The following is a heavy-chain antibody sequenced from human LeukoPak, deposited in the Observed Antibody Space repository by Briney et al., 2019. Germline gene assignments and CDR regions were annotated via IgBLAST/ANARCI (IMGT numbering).Heavy chain of an antibody. CDR1: GFTFSSYA. D-gene: IGHD3-10*01. CDR3: ARGVLMGNFDY. Sequence: GGSLRLSCAASGFTFSSYAMHWVRQAPGKGLEYVTAISSNGGSTYYANSVKGRFTISRDNSKNTLYLQMGSLRAEDMAVYYCARGVLMGNFDYWGQGTLVTVSS. J-gene: IGHJ4*02. CDR2: ISSNGGST. V-gene: IGHV3-64*01.